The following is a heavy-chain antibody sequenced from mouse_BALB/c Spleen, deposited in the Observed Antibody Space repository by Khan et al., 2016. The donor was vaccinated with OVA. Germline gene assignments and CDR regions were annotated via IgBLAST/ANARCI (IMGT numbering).Heavy chain of an antibody. D-gene: IGHD1-1*01. Sequence: VKLPESGAELAKPGASVKMSCKASGYTFINYWILWVKQRPGQGLEWIGYINPSTGYTEYNQNFKDKATLTADKSSSTAYMQLSSLTSEDSAVYYCARRGLRWDFDYWGQGTTLTVSS. V-gene: IGHV1-7*01. CDR3: ARRGLRWDFDY. CDR1: GYTFINYW. CDR2: INPSTGYT. J-gene: IGHJ2*01.